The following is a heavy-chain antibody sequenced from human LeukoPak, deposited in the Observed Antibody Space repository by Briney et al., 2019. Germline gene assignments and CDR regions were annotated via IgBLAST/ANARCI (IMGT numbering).Heavy chain of an antibody. CDR3: ARDYHGSGSLTTFDY. V-gene: IGHV1-46*01. J-gene: IGHJ4*02. CDR1: GYTFTGYY. CDR2: INPNGGSA. D-gene: IGHD3-10*01. Sequence: ASVKVSCKASGYTFTGYYMHWVRQAPGQGLEWMGRINPNGGSASSAQKFQGRVTLTRDTSTSTVYMELSSLRFQDTAVYYCARDYHGSGSLTTFDYWGQGTLVTVSS.